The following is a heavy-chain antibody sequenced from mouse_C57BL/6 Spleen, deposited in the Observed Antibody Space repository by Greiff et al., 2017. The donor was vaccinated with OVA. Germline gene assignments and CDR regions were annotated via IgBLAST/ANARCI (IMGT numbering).Heavy chain of an antibody. CDR2: IDPETGGT. D-gene: IGHD3-2*02. CDR3: TRGDSSGPGYFDY. V-gene: IGHV1-15*01. J-gene: IGHJ2*01. Sequence: LKESGAELVRPGASVTLSCKASGYTFTDYEMHWVKQTPVHGLEWIGAIDPETGGTAYNQKFKGKAILTADKSSSTAYMELRSLTSEDSAVDYCTRGDSSGPGYFDYWGQGTTLTVSS. CDR1: GYTFTDYE.